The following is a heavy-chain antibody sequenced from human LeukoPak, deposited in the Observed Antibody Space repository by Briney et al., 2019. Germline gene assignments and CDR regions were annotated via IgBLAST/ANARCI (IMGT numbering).Heavy chain of an antibody. CDR2: ISYDGSNK. CDR3: ARGLSLTSRLDY. V-gene: IGHV3-30-3*01. Sequence: GGSLRLSCAASGFTFSSYAMHWVRQAPGKGLEWVAVISYDGSNKYYADSVKGRFTISRDNSKNTLYLQMNSLRAEDTAVYYCARGLSLTSRLDYWGQGTLVTVSS. D-gene: IGHD1-1*01. CDR1: GFTFSSYA. J-gene: IGHJ4*02.